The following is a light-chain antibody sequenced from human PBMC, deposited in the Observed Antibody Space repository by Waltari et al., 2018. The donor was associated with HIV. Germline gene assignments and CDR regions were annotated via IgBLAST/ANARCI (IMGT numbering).Light chain of an antibody. CDR2: VAS. CDR3: QQTYSFPHT. V-gene: IGKV1-12*01. J-gene: IGKJ2*01. CDR1: QCIRTW. Sequence: DIQMTQSPFFVSASVGDAVNITCRASQCIRTWLAWYQQKPGQVPQLLMYVASSLQLGVPSRFSGSMSGTNFTLTINDLQPDDSANYYCQQTYSFPHTFGQGTKLE.